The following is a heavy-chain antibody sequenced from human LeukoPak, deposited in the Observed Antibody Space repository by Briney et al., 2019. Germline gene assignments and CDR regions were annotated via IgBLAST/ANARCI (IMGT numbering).Heavy chain of an antibody. CDR1: GFTVSSNY. CDR3: AGGSSWFAYYFDY. J-gene: IGHJ4*02. D-gene: IGHD6-13*01. CDR2: IYSGDNT. Sequence: GGSLRLSCAASGFTVSSNYMSWVRQAPGKGLEWVSIIYSGDNTYYAGSVKGRFTISRDNSKNTLYLQMNSLRVDDTAVYYCAGGSSWFAYYFDYWGQGTLVTVSS. V-gene: IGHV3-66*01.